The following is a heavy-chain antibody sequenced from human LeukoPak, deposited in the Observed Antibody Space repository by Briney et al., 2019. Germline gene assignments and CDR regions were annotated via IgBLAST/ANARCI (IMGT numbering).Heavy chain of an antibody. CDR2: IWYDGSNK. J-gene: IGHJ3*02. CDR1: GFTFSSYG. D-gene: IGHD1-26*01. Sequence: PGRSLRLSCAASGFTFSSYGTHWVRQAPDKGLEWVAVIWYDGSNKYYADSVKGRFTISRDNSKNTLYLQMNSLRAEDTAVYHCARGIVGATLPDAFDIWGQGTMVTVSS. CDR3: ARGIVGATLPDAFDI. V-gene: IGHV3-33*01.